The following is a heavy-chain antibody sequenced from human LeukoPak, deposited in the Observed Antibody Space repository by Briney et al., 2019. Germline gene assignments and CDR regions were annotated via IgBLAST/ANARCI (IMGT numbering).Heavy chain of an antibody. D-gene: IGHD3-22*01. CDR2: ISGSGDST. J-gene: IGHJ4*02. CDR1: GFTFSAYA. Sequence: SGGSLRLSCAASGFTFSAYAMTWFRQAPGKGLEWVSVISGSGDSTYYADSVKGRFTVSRDNSKNTLYLQMNSLRAEDTAVYYCATDPGTMIVVPWGQGTLVTVSS. V-gene: IGHV3-23*01. CDR3: ATDPGTMIVVP.